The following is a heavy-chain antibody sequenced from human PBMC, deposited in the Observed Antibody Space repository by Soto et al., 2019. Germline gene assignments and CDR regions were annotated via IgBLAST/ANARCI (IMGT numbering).Heavy chain of an antibody. CDR2: IKSKGDGGTT. CDR3: TTDRNPLLRGVLRPHYFDY. V-gene: IGHV3-15*01. CDR1: GFTFSNAW. D-gene: IGHD3-10*01. Sequence: EVQLVESGGGLVKPGGSLRLSCATAGFTFSNAWMSWVRQAPGKGLEWVGRIKSKGDGGTTDFGAPVKGRFTISRDDSKNTLYLQMNSLKTEDTAVYYCTTDRNPLLRGVLRPHYFDYWGQGTLVTVSS. J-gene: IGHJ4*02.